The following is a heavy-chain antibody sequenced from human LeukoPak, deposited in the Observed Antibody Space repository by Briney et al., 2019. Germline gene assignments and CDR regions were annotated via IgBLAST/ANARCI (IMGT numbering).Heavy chain of an antibody. CDR2: ISSSSSYT. D-gene: IGHD6-19*01. Sequence: GGSLRLSCAASGFTFSDYYMSWIRQAPGKGLEWVSYISSSSSYTNYADSVKGRFTISRDNAKNSLYLQMNSLRAEDTAVYYCARGLYSSGWYGWDYWGQGTLVTVSP. CDR1: GFTFSDYY. J-gene: IGHJ4*02. CDR3: ARGLYSSGWYGWDY. V-gene: IGHV3-11*06.